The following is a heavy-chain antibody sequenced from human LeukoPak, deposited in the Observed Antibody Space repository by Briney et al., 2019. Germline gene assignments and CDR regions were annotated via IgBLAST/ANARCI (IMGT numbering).Heavy chain of an antibody. J-gene: IGHJ5*02. D-gene: IGHD4-17*01. Sequence: GGSLRLSCAASGFTFSSYWMHWVRQAPGKGLVWVSRIDSDGSSTSYADTVKGRFTISRDNAKNTLYLQMNSLRAEDTAVYYCASLYGDYNWFDPWGQGTLVTVSS. V-gene: IGHV3-74*01. CDR2: IDSDGSST. CDR1: GFTFSSYW. CDR3: ASLYGDYNWFDP.